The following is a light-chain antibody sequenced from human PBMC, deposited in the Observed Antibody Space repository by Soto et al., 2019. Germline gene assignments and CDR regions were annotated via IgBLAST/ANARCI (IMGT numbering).Light chain of an antibody. CDR2: AAS. V-gene: IGKV1-5*01. CDR3: QQLNSYPIT. Sequence: IRMTESPSTLSPSIGDRVTITGPASQTITSLMAWSQQKPGKAPKLPIYAASTLQSGVPPSFSGSGSGTDFTPTISSLQPEDFATYFCQQLNSYPITFGQGTRLEIK. J-gene: IGKJ5*01. CDR1: QTITSL.